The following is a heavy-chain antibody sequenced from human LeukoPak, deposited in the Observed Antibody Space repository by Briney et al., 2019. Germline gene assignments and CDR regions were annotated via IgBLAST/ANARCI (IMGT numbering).Heavy chain of an antibody. CDR3: ATHSEVWFAPGARGAWFDP. Sequence: PSETLSLTCTVSGGSISSSSYYWGWIRQPPGKGLEWIGSIYSSGSTYYNPSLKSRVTISVDTSKNQFSLKLSSVTAADTAVYYCATHSEVWFAPGARGAWFDPWGQGTLVTVSS. CDR2: IYSSGST. J-gene: IGHJ5*02. V-gene: IGHV4-39*07. CDR1: GGSISSSSYY. D-gene: IGHD3-10*01.